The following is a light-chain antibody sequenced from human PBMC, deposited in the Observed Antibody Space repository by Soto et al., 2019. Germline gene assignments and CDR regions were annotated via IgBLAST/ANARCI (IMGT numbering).Light chain of an antibody. J-gene: IGKJ1*01. Sequence: DLQWTQSPSFMSLSAGDRVTITCRASQSISSWLAWYQQKPGKAPKLLIYKASSLESGVPSRFSGSGSGTEFTLTISSLQPDDFATYYCQQYNSYRTFGQGTKVDI. V-gene: IGKV1-5*03. CDR2: KAS. CDR1: QSISSW. CDR3: QQYNSYRT.